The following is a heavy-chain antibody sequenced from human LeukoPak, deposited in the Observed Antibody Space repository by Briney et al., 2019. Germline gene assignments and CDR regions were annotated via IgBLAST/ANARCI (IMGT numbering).Heavy chain of an antibody. Sequence: GESLKISCKGSGYSFTSYWIGWVRQMPGKGLEWMGIIYPGDSDTRYSPSFQGQVTISADKSISTAYLQWSSLKASDTAMYYCASTPPSGSGAVYAVDIWGQGTMVTVSS. J-gene: IGHJ3*02. CDR3: ASTPPSGSGAVYAVDI. D-gene: IGHD3-10*01. V-gene: IGHV5-51*01. CDR2: IYPGDSDT. CDR1: GYSFTSYW.